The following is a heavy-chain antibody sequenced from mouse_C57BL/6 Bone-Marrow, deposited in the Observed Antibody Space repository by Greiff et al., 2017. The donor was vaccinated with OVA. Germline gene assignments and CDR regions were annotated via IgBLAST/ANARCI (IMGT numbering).Heavy chain of an antibody. Sequence: VQLVESGPGLVAPSQRLSITCTVSGFSLTSYAISWVRQPPGKGLEWLGVIWTGGGTNYNSALKSRLSISNDNSKSQVFLKMNSLQTDDTARYYCARNFYYYGSSYWYFDVWGTGTTVTVSS. V-gene: IGHV2-9-1*01. CDR3: ARNFYYYGSSYWYFDV. D-gene: IGHD1-1*01. J-gene: IGHJ1*03. CDR1: GFSLTSYA. CDR2: IWTGGGT.